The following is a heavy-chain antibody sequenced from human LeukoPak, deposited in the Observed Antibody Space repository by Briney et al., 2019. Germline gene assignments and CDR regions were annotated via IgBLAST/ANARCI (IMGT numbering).Heavy chain of an antibody. J-gene: IGHJ5*02. CDR1: GFAFGVHA. V-gene: IGHV3-23*01. CDR2: IGSGADL. CDR3: AKDWTPHNRVYDCLDA. D-gene: IGHD3-16*01. Sequence: GGSLRLSCVGSGFAFGVHAMSWVRQTPGKGPEWVATIGSGADLFYAESVKGRFTISRDDPRNTVWLQMNSLRAEDTALYYCAKDWTPHNRVYDCLDAWGQGTQVTVSS.